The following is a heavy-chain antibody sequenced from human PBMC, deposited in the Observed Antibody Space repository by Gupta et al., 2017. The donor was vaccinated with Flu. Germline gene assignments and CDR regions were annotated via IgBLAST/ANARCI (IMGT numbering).Heavy chain of an antibody. CDR3: AKIKDGSYDTDPFDV. J-gene: IGHJ3*01. CDR1: GFPFSHFA. CDR2: VSRGGENT. V-gene: IGHV3-23*01. D-gene: IGHD3-22*01. Sequence: EVHLLQSGGGLVQPGGSLRLSCEAPGFPFSHFAMIWLRLTPGKGLEWVSAVSRGGENTYYAGSVSGRFTISRDNSKDTLYLQMTRLSPDDTAIYYCAKIKDGSYDTDPFDVWGPGTMVSVSS.